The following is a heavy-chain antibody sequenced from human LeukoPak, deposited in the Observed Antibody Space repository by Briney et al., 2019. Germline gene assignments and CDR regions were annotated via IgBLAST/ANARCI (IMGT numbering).Heavy chain of an antibody. CDR1: GGSFSGYY. CDR3: ARGGIVVVITTPGWWFDP. V-gene: IGHV4-34*01. CDR2: INHSGST. D-gene: IGHD3-22*01. Sequence: SETLSLTCAVYGGSFSGYYWSWIRQPPGKGLEWIGEINHSGSTNYNPSLKSRVTISVDTSKNQFSLKLSSVTAADTAVYYCARGGIVVVITTPGWWFDPWGQGTLVTVSS. J-gene: IGHJ5*02.